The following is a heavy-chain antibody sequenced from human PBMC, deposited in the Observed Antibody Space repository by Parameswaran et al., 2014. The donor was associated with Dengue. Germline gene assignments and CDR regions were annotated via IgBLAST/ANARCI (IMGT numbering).Heavy chain of an antibody. CDR2: IFSNDEK. J-gene: IGHJ4*02. Sequence: WIRQPPGKALEWLAHIFSNDEKSYSTSLKSRLTISKDTSKSQVVLTMTNMDPVDTATYYCARIVWFGEFPDYWGQGTLVTVSS. CDR3: ARIVWFGEFPDY. D-gene: IGHD3-10*01. V-gene: IGHV2-26*01.